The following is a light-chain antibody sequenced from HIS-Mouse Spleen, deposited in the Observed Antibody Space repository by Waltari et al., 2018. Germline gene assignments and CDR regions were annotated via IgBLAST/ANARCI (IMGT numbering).Light chain of an antibody. V-gene: IGKV3-15*01. CDR1: QSVSSN. CDR2: GAS. Sequence: EIVMTQSPATLSVSPGERATLPCRASQSVSSNLAWYQQKPGQAPRLLIYGASTRATGIPARFSGSGSGTEFILTISSMQSEDFAVYYCQQYNNWPFTFGPGTKVDIK. J-gene: IGKJ3*01. CDR3: QQYNNWPFT.